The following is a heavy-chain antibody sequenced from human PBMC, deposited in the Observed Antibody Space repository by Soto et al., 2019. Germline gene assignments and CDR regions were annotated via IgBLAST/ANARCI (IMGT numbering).Heavy chain of an antibody. CDR2: INPSDSYT. Sequence: VQLVQSGAEVKKPGESLKISCKGSGYSFTTYWISWVRQMPGKGLEWMGMINPSDSYTNYSPSFQGHVTISTDKSVSTAYLQWSSLKASDTAMFYCARHASVGGINTPFDYWGQGTQVAVSS. J-gene: IGHJ4*02. CDR1: GYSFTTYW. D-gene: IGHD3-16*01. CDR3: ARHASVGGINTPFDY. V-gene: IGHV5-10-1*03.